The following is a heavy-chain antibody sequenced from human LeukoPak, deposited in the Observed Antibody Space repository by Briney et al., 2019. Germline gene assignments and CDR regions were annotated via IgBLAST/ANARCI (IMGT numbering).Heavy chain of an antibody. D-gene: IGHD6-13*01. Sequence: SQTLSLTCTVSGGSISSGGYYWSWIRQPPGKGLEWIGYIYHSGSTYYNTSHKSRVTISVDGSKNQFSLKLSSVTAADTAVYYCARDRDSSTWYSYFDYWGLGSRVTVSS. CDR1: GGSISSGGYY. V-gene: IGHV4-30-2*01. CDR3: ARDRDSSTWYSYFDY. CDR2: IYHSGST. J-gene: IGHJ4*02.